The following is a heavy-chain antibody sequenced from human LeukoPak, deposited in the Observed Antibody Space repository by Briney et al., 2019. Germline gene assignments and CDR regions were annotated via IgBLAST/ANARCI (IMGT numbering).Heavy chain of an antibody. CDR3: AKEVYGSGSYLDY. V-gene: IGHV3-21*01. D-gene: IGHD3-10*01. Sequence: GGSLRLSCAASGFTFSSYSINWVRQAPGKGLEWVSSISRSSSYIYYADSVKGRFTISRDNAKNSLYLQMNSLRAEDTAVYYCAKEVYGSGSYLDYWGQGTLVTVSS. CDR1: GFTFSSYS. CDR2: ISRSSSYI. J-gene: IGHJ4*02.